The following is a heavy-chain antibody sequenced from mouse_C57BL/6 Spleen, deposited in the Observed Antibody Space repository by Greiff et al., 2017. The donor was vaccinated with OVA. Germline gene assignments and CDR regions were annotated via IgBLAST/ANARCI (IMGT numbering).Heavy chain of an antibody. J-gene: IGHJ1*03. V-gene: IGHV1-85*01. CDR1: GYTFTSYD. CDR3: ASPYYGSSSRDFDV. CDR2: IYPSDGST. D-gene: IGHD1-1*01. Sequence: QVQLQQSGPELVKPGASVKLSCKASGYTFTSYDINWVKQRPGQGLEWIGWIYPSDGSTKYNEKFKGKATLTVDTSSSTAYMELHSLTSEDSAVYCCASPYYGSSSRDFDVWGTGTTVTVSS.